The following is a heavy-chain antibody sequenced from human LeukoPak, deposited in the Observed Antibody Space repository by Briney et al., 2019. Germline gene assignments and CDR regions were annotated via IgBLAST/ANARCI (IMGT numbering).Heavy chain of an antibody. V-gene: IGHV3-23*01. CDR1: GFTFSAYA. CDR2: ISGSGDNT. Sequence: GGSLRLSCEASGFTFSAYAMTWVHQAPGKGLEWVSAISGSGDNTHYADSVKGRFTISRDNSKNTLYLQMNTLRAEDTAVYYCAKDTMFYDILTGYPHFDYWGQGTLVTVSS. J-gene: IGHJ4*02. CDR3: AKDTMFYDILTGYPHFDY. D-gene: IGHD3-9*01.